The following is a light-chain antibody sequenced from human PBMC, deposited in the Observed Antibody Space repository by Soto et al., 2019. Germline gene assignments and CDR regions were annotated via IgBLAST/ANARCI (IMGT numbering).Light chain of an antibody. CDR2: ATS. J-gene: IGKJ4*01. Sequence: EIMLTQSPATLSVSPGERATLSCRASQSVGNNFAWYQQKPGQAPRLLIFATSTRATGVPARFSGSGSGTEFTLTLTSQQSEDVTVYYCLQHGDYPLTFGGGAKVEIQ. CDR3: LQHGDYPLT. V-gene: IGKV3-15*01. CDR1: QSVGNN.